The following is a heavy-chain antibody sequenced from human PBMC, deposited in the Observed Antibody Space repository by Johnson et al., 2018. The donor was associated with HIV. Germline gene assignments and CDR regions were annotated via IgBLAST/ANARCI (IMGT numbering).Heavy chain of an antibody. Sequence: VQLVESGGGLVQPGGSLRLSCVASGITFSSYAMSWVRQAPGKGLEWVSALSGSGGSTYYAGSVRGRFPISRDNSKNTLYLQMNSLRAEDTALYYCAKVAVATAAGGVPLDIWGPGTMVTVSA. V-gene: IGHV3-23*04. CDR1: GITFSSYA. J-gene: IGHJ3*02. D-gene: IGHD6-13*01. CDR2: LSGSGGST. CDR3: AKVAVATAAGGVPLDI.